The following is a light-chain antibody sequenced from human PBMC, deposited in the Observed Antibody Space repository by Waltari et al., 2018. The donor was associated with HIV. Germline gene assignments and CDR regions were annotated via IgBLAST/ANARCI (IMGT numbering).Light chain of an antibody. V-gene: IGKV4-1*01. Sequence: DIVLTQSPDSLDVSLGERATINCRSSQSLYNSNNKNSLAWYQQKPGQPPKLLIYWASTRNSGVPDRFTGGGSVTDFTLSISSLQAEDVAVYYGQQHDVSPYTFGQGAKV. CDR2: WAS. CDR1: QSLYNSNNKNS. J-gene: IGKJ2*01. CDR3: QQHDVSPYT.